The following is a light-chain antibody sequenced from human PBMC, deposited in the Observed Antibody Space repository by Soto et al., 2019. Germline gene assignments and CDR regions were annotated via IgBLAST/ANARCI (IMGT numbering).Light chain of an antibody. J-gene: IGKJ2*03. CDR1: QSISSW. Sequence: DIQMTQSPSTLSASVGDRVTITCRVSQSISSWLAWYQQKPGEAPKLLIYRASILESGVPSRFSGSGSGTEFTLTISSLQPDDFATYYCQRYNWYPYSFGQGTKLEIK. V-gene: IGKV1-5*03. CDR3: QRYNWYPYS. CDR2: RAS.